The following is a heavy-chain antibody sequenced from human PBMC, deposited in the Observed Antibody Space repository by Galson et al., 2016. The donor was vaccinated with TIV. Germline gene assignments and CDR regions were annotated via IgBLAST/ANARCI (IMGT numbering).Heavy chain of an antibody. Sequence: SLRLSCAASGFTVSTNYMTWVRQAPGKGLEWVAVIHRGGNTVYADAVKGRFTISRDTSQNTVHLQMNSLRAEDTAAYYCAKDWRQYFGSGSYFDFRGQGTLVTVSS. CDR3: AKDWRQYFGSGSYFDF. CDR2: IHRGGNT. CDR1: GFTVSTNY. J-gene: IGHJ4*02. V-gene: IGHV3-53*01. D-gene: IGHD3-10*01.